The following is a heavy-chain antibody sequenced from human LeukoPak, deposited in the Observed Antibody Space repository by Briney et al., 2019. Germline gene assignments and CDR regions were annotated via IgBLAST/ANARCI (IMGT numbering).Heavy chain of an antibody. CDR2: INPSGGST. V-gene: IGHV1-46*01. J-gene: IGHJ4*02. Sequence: GASVKVSCKASGYTFTGYYMHWVRQAPGQGLEWMGIINPSGGSTSYAQKFQGRVTMTRDTSTSTVYMELSSLRSEDTAVYYCVVPAAIHYDFWSGYSPDFDYWGQGTLVTVSS. CDR3: VVPAAIHYDFWSGYSPDFDY. CDR1: GYTFTGYY. D-gene: IGHD3-3*01.